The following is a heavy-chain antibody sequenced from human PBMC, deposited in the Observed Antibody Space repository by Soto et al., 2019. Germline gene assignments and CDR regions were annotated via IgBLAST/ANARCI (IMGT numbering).Heavy chain of an antibody. D-gene: IGHD2-15*01. V-gene: IGHV1-2*04. J-gene: IGHJ3*02. CDR3: ARGVRGYCSGGSCYPYAFDI. CDR2: INPNSGGT. Sequence: GASVKVSCKASGYTFTGYYMHWVRQAPGQGLEWMGWINPNSGGTNYAQKFQGWVTMTRDTSIGTAYMELSRLRSDDTAVYYCARGVRGYCSGGSCYPYAFDIWGQGTMVTVSS. CDR1: GYTFTGYY.